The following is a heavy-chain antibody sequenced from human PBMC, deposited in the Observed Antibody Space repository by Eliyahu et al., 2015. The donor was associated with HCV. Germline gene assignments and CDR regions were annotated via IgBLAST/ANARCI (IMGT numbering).Heavy chain of an antibody. CDR1: GXTFSSYX. J-gene: IGHJ4*02. V-gene: IGHV3-23*01. D-gene: IGHD3-22*01. CDR2: ISGSGGST. CDR3: AKERITMIVVVVPLFGV. Sequence: EVQLLESGGGLVQPGGSLRLSCAASGXTFSSYXMSWVRQAPGKGLEWVSAISGSGGSTYYADSVKGRFTISRDNSKNTLYLQMNSLRAEDTAVYYCAKERITMIVVVVPLFGVWGQGTLVTVSS.